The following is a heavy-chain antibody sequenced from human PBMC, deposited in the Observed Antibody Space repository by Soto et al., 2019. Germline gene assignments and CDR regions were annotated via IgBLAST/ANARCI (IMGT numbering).Heavy chain of an antibody. CDR2: VYHSGST. Sequence: SETLSLTCTFSGGSINNYFWSWIRQPPGKGLEWIGYVYHSGSTSYNPSLKSRVTISVDKSKNQISLRLSSVTAADTAVYFCARGSAWSGTNWFDPWGQGSLVTVSS. CDR3: ARGSAWSGTNWFDP. CDR1: GGSINNYF. J-gene: IGHJ5*02. D-gene: IGHD6-19*01. V-gene: IGHV4-59*08.